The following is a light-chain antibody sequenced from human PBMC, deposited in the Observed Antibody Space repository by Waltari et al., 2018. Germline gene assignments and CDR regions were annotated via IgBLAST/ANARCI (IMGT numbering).Light chain of an antibody. V-gene: IGKV3-15*01. CDR1: QSVSSN. J-gene: IGKJ1*01. CDR2: GAS. CDR3: QQYNNWPPWT. Sequence: EIVMTPSPATLSVSPGERATISCRASQSVSSNLDWYQQKPGKAPRLLIYGASTRATGIPARFSGSGSGTEFTLTISSLQSEDFAVYYCQQYNNWPPWTFGQGTKVEIK.